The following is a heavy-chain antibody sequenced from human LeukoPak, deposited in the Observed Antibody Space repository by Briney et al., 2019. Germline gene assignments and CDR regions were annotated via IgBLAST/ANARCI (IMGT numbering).Heavy chain of an antibody. CDR2: INPNSGGT. Sequence: ASVKVSCTASGYTFTGYYIHWVRQAPGQGLGWVGWINPNSGGTNYAQKFQGRVTMTRDTSISTAYMELSGLRSDDTAVFYCARGYCDTCGYYLFRIDYFDYWGQGTLVTVSS. CDR3: ARGYCDTCGYYLFRIDYFDY. D-gene: IGHD3-22*01. J-gene: IGHJ4*02. CDR1: GYTFTGYY. V-gene: IGHV1-2*02.